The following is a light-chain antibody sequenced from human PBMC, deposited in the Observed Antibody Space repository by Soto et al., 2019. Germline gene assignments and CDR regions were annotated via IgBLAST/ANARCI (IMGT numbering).Light chain of an antibody. CDR3: QQYDNWPLT. V-gene: IGKV3D-15*01. CDR2: GAS. J-gene: IGKJ4*01. CDR1: QSVSSN. Sequence: EIVMTQSPATLSVSPGERATLSCRASQSVSSNLAWYQQKPGQAPRLLIYGASSRATGIPDRFSGSGSGTDFTLTISRLEPEDFAAYFCQQYDNWPLTFGGGTKVDIK.